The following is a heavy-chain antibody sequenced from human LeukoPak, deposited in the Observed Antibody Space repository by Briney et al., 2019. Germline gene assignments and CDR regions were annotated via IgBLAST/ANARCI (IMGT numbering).Heavy chain of an antibody. J-gene: IGHJ4*02. Sequence: GGSLRLSCAASGCTFSDYYMSWIRQAPGKGLEWVSYISSSGSTIYYADSVKGRFTISRDNAKNSLYLQMNSLRAEDTAVYYCARDSVYYDSSGSDYWGQGTLVTVSS. D-gene: IGHD3-22*01. V-gene: IGHV3-11*01. CDR1: GCTFSDYY. CDR3: ARDSVYYDSSGSDY. CDR2: ISSSGSTI.